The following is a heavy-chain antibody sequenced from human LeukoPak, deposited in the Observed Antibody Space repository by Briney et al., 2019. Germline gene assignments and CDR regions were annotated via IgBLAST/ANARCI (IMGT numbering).Heavy chain of an antibody. J-gene: IGHJ5*02. V-gene: IGHV1-69*05. D-gene: IGHD4-17*01. CDR1: GGTFSSYG. CDR3: AREAATTVTMSFWFDP. Sequence: SVKVSCKASGGTFSSYGISWVRQAPGQGLEWMGGIIPIFGTANYAQKFQGRVTITTDESTSTAYMELSSLRSEDTAVYYCAREAATTVTMSFWFDPWGQGTLVTVSS. CDR2: IIPIFGTA.